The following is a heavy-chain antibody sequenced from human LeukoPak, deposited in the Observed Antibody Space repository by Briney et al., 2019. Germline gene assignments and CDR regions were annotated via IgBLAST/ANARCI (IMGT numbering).Heavy chain of an antibody. V-gene: IGHV3-21*01. Sequence: GGSLRLSCAASGFTFSSYSMNWVRQAPGKGLEWVSSISSSSSYIYYADSVKGRFTISRDNAKNSLYLQMNSLRAEDTAVYYCARGYYGSGSSPYHYYYYGMDVWGKGTTVTVSS. J-gene: IGHJ6*04. D-gene: IGHD3-10*01. CDR2: ISSSSSYI. CDR1: GFTFSSYS. CDR3: ARGYYGSGSSPYHYYYYGMDV.